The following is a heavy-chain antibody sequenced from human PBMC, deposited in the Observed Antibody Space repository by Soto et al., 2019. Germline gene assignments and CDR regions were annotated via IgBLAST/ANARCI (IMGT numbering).Heavy chain of an antibody. J-gene: IGHJ4*02. D-gene: IGHD3-22*01. Sequence: QVQLVQSGAEVKKPGGSLKVSCKASGYTFTSYGISWVRQAPGQGLEWMGWIGAYNGNTNYAQKLQGRVTMTTDTSTSTAYMELRSRRSDDTAVYYCARDVEEGYYDSSGYPDYWGQGTLVTVSS. CDR2: IGAYNGNT. V-gene: IGHV1-18*01. CDR1: GYTFTSYG. CDR3: ARDVEEGYYDSSGYPDY.